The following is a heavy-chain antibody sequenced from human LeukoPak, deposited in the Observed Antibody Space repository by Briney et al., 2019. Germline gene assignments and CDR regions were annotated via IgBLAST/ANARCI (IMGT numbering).Heavy chain of an antibody. Sequence: GGSLRLSCAASGFTFSGDWMHWVRQAPGKGLEWVSRINSDGTTTYADSVNGRFTGSRDNTKYTLYLQMNSLRAEDTAVYYCGRHRIAVAGRGAFDIWGQGTTVTVSS. CDR3: GRHRIAVAGRGAFDI. V-gene: IGHV3-74*01. CDR1: GFTFSGDW. J-gene: IGHJ3*02. D-gene: IGHD6-19*01. CDR2: INSDGTT.